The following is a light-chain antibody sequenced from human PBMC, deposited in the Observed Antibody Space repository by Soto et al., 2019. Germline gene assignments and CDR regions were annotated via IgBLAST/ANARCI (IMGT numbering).Light chain of an antibody. CDR3: VAWDDRLDGPV. CDR2: GSD. CDR1: ASNIGANP. J-gene: IGLJ2*01. Sequence: QSVLTQPPSVSGTPGQRVIISCSGSASNIGANPVNWYQQLPGTAPKLLIYGSDRRPSGVPDRFSGSKSATSASLAISGLQSEDEADYFCVAWDDRLDGPVFGGGTKLTVL. V-gene: IGLV1-44*01.